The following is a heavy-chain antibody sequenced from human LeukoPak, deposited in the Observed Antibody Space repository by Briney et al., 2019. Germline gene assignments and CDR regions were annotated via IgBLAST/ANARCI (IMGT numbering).Heavy chain of an antibody. CDR1: GDSISSYY. D-gene: IGHD2-21*01. CDR3: ARDPHWGYVVFNY. V-gene: IGHV4-4*07. Sequence: PSETLSLTCTVSGDSISSYYWNWIRQPPGKGLEWIGRFYTSGTTNYNPSLKSRVTMSVDTSKNQFSLNLSSVTAADTAVYYCARDPHWGYVVFNYWGQGTLVTVSS. CDR2: FYTSGTT. J-gene: IGHJ4*02.